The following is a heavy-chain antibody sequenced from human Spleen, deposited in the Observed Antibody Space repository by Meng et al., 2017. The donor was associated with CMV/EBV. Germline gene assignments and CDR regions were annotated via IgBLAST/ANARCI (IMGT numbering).Heavy chain of an antibody. Sequence: FTGYYMHWVRQAPGQGREWMGRINPNSGGTNYAQEFQGRVTMTRDTSISTAYMELSRLRSDDTAVYYCARDKGYCSGGSCYSEGFVGQWGQGTLVTVSS. CDR2: INPNSGGT. D-gene: IGHD2-15*01. CDR1: FTGYY. J-gene: IGHJ4*02. V-gene: IGHV1-2*06. CDR3: ARDKGYCSGGSCYSEGFVGQ.